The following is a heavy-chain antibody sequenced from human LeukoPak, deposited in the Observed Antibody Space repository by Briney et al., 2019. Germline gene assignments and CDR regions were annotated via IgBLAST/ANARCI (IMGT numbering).Heavy chain of an antibody. J-gene: IGHJ4*01. CDR3: ARGGGCSSTTCYWADF. CDR1: GFSFTTYS. CDR2: IGGSNDHT. V-gene: IGHV3-21*01. D-gene: IGHD2-2*01. Sequence: GGSLRLSCAASGFSFTTYSMIWLPHPPGEGREGVSSIGGSNDHTYYADSVRGRFTISRDDAKNSLSLQMNSLRAEDTAVYYCARGGGCSSTTCYWADFWGQGTLVTVSS.